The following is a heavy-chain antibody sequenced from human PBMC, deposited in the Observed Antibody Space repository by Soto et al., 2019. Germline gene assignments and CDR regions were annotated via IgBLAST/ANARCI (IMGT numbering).Heavy chain of an antibody. D-gene: IGHD5-12*01. J-gene: IGHJ6*02. Sequence: SETLSLTCTVSGGSISSGDYYWSWIRQPPGKGLEWIGYIYYSGSTYYNPSLESRVTISVDTSKNQFSLKLSSVTAADTAVYYCARGVDSGYDIYYYGMDVWGQGTTVTVSS. V-gene: IGHV4-30-4*01. CDR1: GGSISSGDYY. CDR2: IYYSGST. CDR3: ARGVDSGYDIYYYGMDV.